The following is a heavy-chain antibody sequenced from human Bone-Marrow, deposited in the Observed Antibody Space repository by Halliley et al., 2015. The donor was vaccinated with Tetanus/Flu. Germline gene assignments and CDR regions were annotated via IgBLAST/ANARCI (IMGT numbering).Heavy chain of an antibody. V-gene: IGHV3-20*03. Sequence: VSGINWRGGSTFYAGSVKGRFSISRDNAKNSLYLQMNSRRAEDTALYYCARSIVVVPAFYDYRGQGTLVTVSS. D-gene: IGHD2-2*01. J-gene: IGHJ4*02. CDR3: ARSIVVVPAFYDY. CDR2: INWRGGST.